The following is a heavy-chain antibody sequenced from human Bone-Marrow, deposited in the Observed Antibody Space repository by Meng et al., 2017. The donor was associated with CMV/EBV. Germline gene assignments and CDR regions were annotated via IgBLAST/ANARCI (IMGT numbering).Heavy chain of an antibody. CDR1: GFTFSSYW. D-gene: IGHD2-2*02. CDR3: ARDKCSSTSCYTLDP. J-gene: IGHJ5*02. V-gene: IGHV3-7*01. CDR2: IKQDGSEK. Sequence: GGPLRLSCAASGFTFSSYWMSWVRQAPGKGLEWVANIKQDGSEKYYVDSVKGRFTISRDNAKNSLYLQMNSLRAEDTAVYYCARDKCSSTSCYTLDPWGQGTLVTVSS.